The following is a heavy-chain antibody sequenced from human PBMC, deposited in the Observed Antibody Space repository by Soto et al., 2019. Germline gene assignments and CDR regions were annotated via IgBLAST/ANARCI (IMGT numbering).Heavy chain of an antibody. CDR3: AKIGAVPAATSGWDYYYYYMDV. J-gene: IGHJ6*03. CDR2: IIPILGIA. V-gene: IGHV1-69*02. D-gene: IGHD2-2*01. CDR1: GGTFSSYT. Sequence: SVKVSCKAPGGTFSSYTISWVRQAPGQGLEWIGRIIPILGIANYAQKFQGRVTITADKSTSTAYMELSSLRSEDTAVYYCAKIGAVPAATSGWDYYYYYMDVWGKGTTVTVSS.